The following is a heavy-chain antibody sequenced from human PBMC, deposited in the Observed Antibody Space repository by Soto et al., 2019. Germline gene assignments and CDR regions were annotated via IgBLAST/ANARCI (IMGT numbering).Heavy chain of an antibody. V-gene: IGHV3-23*01. CDR1: GFTFSSYA. CDR3: AKDYYDSSGYYYVFYFDY. D-gene: IGHD3-22*01. J-gene: IGHJ4*02. CDR2: ISGSGGST. Sequence: GSLRLSCAASGFTFSSYAMSWVRQAPGKGLEWVSAISGSGGSTYYADSVKGRFTISRDNSKNTLYLQMNSLRAEDTAVYYCAKDYYDSSGYYYVFYFDYWGQGTLVTVSS.